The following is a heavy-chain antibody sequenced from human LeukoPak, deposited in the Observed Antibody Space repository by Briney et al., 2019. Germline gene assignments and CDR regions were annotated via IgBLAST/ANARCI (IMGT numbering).Heavy chain of an antibody. CDR3: ATDRSYSSGWSFNDY. CDR2: IKQDGSEK. Sequence: PGGSLRLSCAASGFTFSSYWMSWVRQAPGKGLEWVANIKQDGSEKYYVDSVKGQFTISRDNAKNSLYLQTNSLRAEDTAVYYCATDRSYSSGWSFNDYWGQGTLVTVSS. J-gene: IGHJ4*02. V-gene: IGHV3-7*01. D-gene: IGHD6-19*01. CDR1: GFTFSSYW.